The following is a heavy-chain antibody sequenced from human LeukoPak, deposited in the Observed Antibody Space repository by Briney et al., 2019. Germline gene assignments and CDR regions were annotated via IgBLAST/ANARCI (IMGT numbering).Heavy chain of an antibody. Sequence: GASVKVSCKASGYTFTGYYMHWVRQAPGQGLEWMGWINPNSGGTNYAQKFQGRVTMTRDTSISTAYMELSRLRSGDTAVYYCARDIEVVTANNWFDPWGQGTLVTVSS. J-gene: IGHJ5*02. CDR2: INPNSGGT. V-gene: IGHV1-2*02. CDR1: GYTFTGYY. D-gene: IGHD2-21*02. CDR3: ARDIEVVTANNWFDP.